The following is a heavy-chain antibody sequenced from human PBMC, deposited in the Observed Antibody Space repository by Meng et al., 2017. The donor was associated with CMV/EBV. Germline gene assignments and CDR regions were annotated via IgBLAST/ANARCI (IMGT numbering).Heavy chain of an antibody. D-gene: IGHD1-26*01. CDR3: ARGVGATGKADY. CDR1: GGYCSGYY. V-gene: IGHV4-34*01. J-gene: IGHJ4*02. CDR2: INHSGST. Sequence: QPQKWGAGLFKPSETLSLTCAVYGGYCSGYYGGWICQPPGKGLEWIGEINHSGSTNYNPSLKSRVTISVDTSKNQFSLKLSSVTAADTAVYYCARGVGATGKADYWGQGTLVTVSS.